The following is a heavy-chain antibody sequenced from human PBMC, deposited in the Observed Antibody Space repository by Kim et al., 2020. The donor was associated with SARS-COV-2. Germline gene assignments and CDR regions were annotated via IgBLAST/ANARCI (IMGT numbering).Heavy chain of an antibody. J-gene: IGHJ4*02. CDR3: AKILTVTPLREDYFDY. CDR2: ISGSGGST. V-gene: IGHV3-23*01. CDR1: GFTFSSYA. D-gene: IGHD4-17*01. Sequence: GGSLRLSCAASGFTFSSYAMSWVRQAPGKGLEWVSAISGSGGSTYYADSVKGRFTISRDNSKNTLYLQMNSLRAEDTAVYYCAKILTVTPLREDYFDYWGQGTLVTVSS.